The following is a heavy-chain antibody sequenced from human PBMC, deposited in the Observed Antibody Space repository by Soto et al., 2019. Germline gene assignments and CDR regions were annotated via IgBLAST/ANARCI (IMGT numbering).Heavy chain of an antibody. CDR2: IYYSGST. CDR1: GGSISSGDYY. D-gene: IGHD2-2*01. CDR3: ARHKTSSTSFHVDY. V-gene: IGHV4-31*03. Sequence: QVQLQESGPGLVKPSQTLSLTCTVSGGSISSGDYYWTWIRQHPGKGLEWIGYIYYSGSTKHNPSLKSRITISVDTSKNQFSLKLNSVTAADTAVYYCARHKTSSTSFHVDYWGQGTQVTVSS. J-gene: IGHJ4*02.